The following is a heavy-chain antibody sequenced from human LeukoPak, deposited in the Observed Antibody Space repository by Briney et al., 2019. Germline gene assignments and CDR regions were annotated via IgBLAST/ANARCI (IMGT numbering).Heavy chain of an antibody. Sequence: PSETLSLTCTVSGGSISSSNYYWGWIRQPPGKGLEWIGSIYYSGSTYYSPSLKSRVTISVDTSKNQFSLKLSSVTAADTAVYYCARGYYYYYYMDVGGKGTTVTISS. J-gene: IGHJ6*03. CDR1: GGSISSSNYY. V-gene: IGHV4-39*07. CDR2: IYYSGST. CDR3: ARGYYYYYYMDV.